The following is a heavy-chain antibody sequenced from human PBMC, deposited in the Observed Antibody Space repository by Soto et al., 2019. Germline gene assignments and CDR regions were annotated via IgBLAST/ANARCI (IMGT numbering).Heavy chain of an antibody. Sequence: ASVKVSCKVSGYTLTELSMHWVRQAPGKGLEWMGGFDPEDGETIYAQKFQGRVTMTEDTSTDTAYMELSSLRSEDTAVYYCATDIQDLWSGPTFYGMDVWGQGTTVTVSS. CDR2: FDPEDGET. CDR1: GYTLTELS. CDR3: ATDIQDLWSGPTFYGMDV. D-gene: IGHD3-3*01. J-gene: IGHJ6*02. V-gene: IGHV1-24*01.